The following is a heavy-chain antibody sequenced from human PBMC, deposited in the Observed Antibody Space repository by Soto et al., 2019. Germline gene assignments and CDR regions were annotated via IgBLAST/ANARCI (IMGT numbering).Heavy chain of an antibody. Sequence: SVKVSCKASGGTFSSYAISWVRQAPGQGLEWVGGIIPIFGTANYAQKFQGRVTITADESTSTAYMELSSLRSEDTAVYYCATEIVFRFDYWGQGTLVTVSS. CDR3: ATEIVFRFDY. D-gene: IGHD3-22*01. J-gene: IGHJ4*02. V-gene: IGHV1-69*13. CDR1: GGTFSSYA. CDR2: IIPIFGTA.